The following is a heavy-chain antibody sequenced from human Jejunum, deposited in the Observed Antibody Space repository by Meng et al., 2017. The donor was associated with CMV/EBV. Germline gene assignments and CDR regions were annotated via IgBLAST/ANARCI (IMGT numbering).Heavy chain of an antibody. V-gene: IGHV1-18*01. J-gene: IGHJ6*02. Sequence: GYSFPTHDIPWVRQAPGQGLEWMGLISPYNGNTKYAQRVQDRVTMTTDTSTRTAYMELRSLTSDDTAVYYCARVVVVPADYYTMDVWGQGTTVTVSS. CDR2: ISPYNGNT. D-gene: IGHD2-2*01. CDR3: ARVVVVPADYYTMDV. CDR1: GYSFPTHD.